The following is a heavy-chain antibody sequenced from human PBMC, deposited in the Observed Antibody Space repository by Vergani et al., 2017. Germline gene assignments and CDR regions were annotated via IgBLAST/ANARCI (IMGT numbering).Heavy chain of an antibody. V-gene: IGHV1-2*02. D-gene: IGHD6-13*01. CDR2: INPNSGGT. CDR3: ARPVNSSSWLFDY. CDR1: GYTFTGYY. Sequence: QVQLVQSGAEVKKPGASVKVSCKASGYTFTGYYMHWVRQAPGQGLEWMGWINPNSGGTNYAQKFQGRVTMTRDTSISTALELSRLRSDDTAVYYCARPVNSSSWLFDYWGQGTLVTVSS. J-gene: IGHJ4*02.